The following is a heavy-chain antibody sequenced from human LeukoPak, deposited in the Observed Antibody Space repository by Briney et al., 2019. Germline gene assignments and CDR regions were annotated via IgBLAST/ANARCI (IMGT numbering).Heavy chain of an antibody. CDR1: GFPFSSYW. CDR3: TRVGYIDEGIDY. V-gene: IGHV3-7*04. J-gene: IGHJ4*02. CDR2: IKQDGSKK. D-gene: IGHD5-24*01. Sequence: GGSLRLSCVASGFPFSSYWMTWVRQAPGKGLEWVANIKQDGSKKSYVDSVKGRFTISRDNVKNSLYLQMNSLRAEDTAIYYCTRVGYIDEGIDYWGQGTLVTVSS.